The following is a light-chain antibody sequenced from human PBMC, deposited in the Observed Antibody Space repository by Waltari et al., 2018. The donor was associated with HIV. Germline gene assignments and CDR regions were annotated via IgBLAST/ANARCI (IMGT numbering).Light chain of an antibody. Sequence: QSALTQPPSMSGSPGQSVTMSCTGTSSDIGGYNHVSWYEQHPGTAPELIIYDVIKRPSGVPERFACSKSGNTASLTISVLQAEDEAVYYCSSYANSYTMFGGGTKLTVL. V-gene: IGLV2-11*01. CDR2: DVI. J-gene: IGLJ3*02. CDR1: SSDIGGYNH. CDR3: SSYANSYTM.